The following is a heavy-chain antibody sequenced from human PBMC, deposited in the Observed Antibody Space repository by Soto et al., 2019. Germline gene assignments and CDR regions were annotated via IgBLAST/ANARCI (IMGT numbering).Heavy chain of an antibody. CDR2: IYYKGTT. J-gene: IGHJ4*02. D-gene: IGHD5-18*01. Sequence: SDILSPRSPVAAGSSGDFEGGWIRQPPGKGLEWIGYIYYKGTTNYNPSLKSRVTISVDTSKKQLSLKLSSVTAADTAVYYCARKTKNTSMVTLWGQGNLVKFSS. CDR1: AGSSGDFE. CDR3: ARKTKNTSMVTL. V-gene: IGHV4-59*01.